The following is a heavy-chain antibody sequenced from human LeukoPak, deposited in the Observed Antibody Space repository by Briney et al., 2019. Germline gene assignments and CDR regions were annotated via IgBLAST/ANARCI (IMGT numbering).Heavy chain of an antibody. CDR3: ARTPIVVRGRSMDV. D-gene: IGHD3-10*01. J-gene: IGHJ6*03. Sequence: GASVKVSCKASGYTFTGYYMHWVRQAPGQGLEWMGWINPNSGGTNYAQKFQGRVTMTRDTSISTAYMELSRLRSDDTAVYYCARTPIVVRGRSMDVWGKGTTVTVSS. CDR2: INPNSGGT. V-gene: IGHV1-2*02. CDR1: GYTFTGYY.